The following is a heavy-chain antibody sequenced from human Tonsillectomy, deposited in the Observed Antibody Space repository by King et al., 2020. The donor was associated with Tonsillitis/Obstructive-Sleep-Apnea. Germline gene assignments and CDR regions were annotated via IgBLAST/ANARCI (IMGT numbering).Heavy chain of an antibody. CDR3: ARRYCSSTSCYADY. CDR1: GFTFSDYY. D-gene: IGHD2-2*01. Sequence: VQLVESGGGLVKPGGSLRLSCAASGFTFSDYYMSWIRQAPGKGLEWVSYISSSSSYTNYADSVKGRFTISRDNAKNSLYLQMNSLRAEDTAVYYCARRYCSSTSCYADYWGQGTLVTVSS. J-gene: IGHJ4*02. CDR2: ISSSSSYT. V-gene: IGHV3-11*05.